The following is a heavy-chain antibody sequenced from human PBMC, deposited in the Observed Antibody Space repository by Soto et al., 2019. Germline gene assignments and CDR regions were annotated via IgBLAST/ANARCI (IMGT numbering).Heavy chain of an antibody. CDR3: EKDDFTDRGEDYFAH. V-gene: IGHV3-23*01. CDR2: IGAGGDIT. Sequence: GGSLRLSCAASGFSFSNFAMSWVRQAPGKGLEWVSDIGAGGDITFYADSVKGRFGISRDNSKNTVYLQVNSLRAEDTAVYFCEKDDFTDRGEDYFAHWGPGTLVTVPS. CDR1: GFSFSNFA. J-gene: IGHJ4*02. D-gene: IGHD2-21*01.